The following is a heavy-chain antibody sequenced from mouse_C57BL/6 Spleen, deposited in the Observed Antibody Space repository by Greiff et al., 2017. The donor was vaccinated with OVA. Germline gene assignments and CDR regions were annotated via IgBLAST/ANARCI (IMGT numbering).Heavy chain of an antibody. D-gene: IGHD1-1*01. CDR2: IDPETGGT. Sequence: QVQLKESGAELVRPGASVTLSCKASGYTFTDYEMHWVKQTPVHGLEWIGAIDPETGGTAYNQKFKGKAILTADKSSSTAYMELRSLTSEDSAVYYCTIITTAGRYFDYWGQGTTLTVSS. CDR3: TIITTAGRYFDY. J-gene: IGHJ2*01. CDR1: GYTFTDYE. V-gene: IGHV1-15*01.